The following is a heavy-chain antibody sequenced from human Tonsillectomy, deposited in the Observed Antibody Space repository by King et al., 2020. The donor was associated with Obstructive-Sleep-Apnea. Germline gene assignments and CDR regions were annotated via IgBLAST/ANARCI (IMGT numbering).Heavy chain of an antibody. D-gene: IGHD2-2*01. CDR3: ARISRGWNKVTAPAPPPMDV. CDR2: IDWDDDK. Sequence: VTLKESGPALVKPTQTLTLTCTFSGFSLSTSGMCVSWIRQPPGKALEWLALIDWDDDKYYSTSLKTRLTISKDTSKNQVVLTMTNMDPVDTATYYCARISRGWNKVTAPAPPPMDVWGQGTTVTVSS. CDR1: GFSLSTSGMC. V-gene: IGHV2-70*01. J-gene: IGHJ6*02.